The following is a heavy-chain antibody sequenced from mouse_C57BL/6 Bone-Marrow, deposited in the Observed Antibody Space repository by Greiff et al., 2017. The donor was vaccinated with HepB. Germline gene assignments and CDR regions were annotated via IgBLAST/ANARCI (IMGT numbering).Heavy chain of an antibody. CDR3: TRRDLLWDY. CDR1: GYTFTDYE. D-gene: IGHD2-1*01. J-gene: IGHJ2*01. V-gene: IGHV1-15*01. CDR2: IDPETGGT. Sequence: QVQLQQSGAELVRPGASVTLSCKASGYTFTDYEMHWVKQTPVHGLEWIGAIDPETGGTAYNQKFKGKALLTADKSSSTAYMELRSLTSEDSAVYYCTRRDLLWDYWGQGTTLTVSS.